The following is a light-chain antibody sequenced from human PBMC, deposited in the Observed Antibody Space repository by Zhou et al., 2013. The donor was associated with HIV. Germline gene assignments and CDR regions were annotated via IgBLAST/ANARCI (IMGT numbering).Light chain of an antibody. CDR1: EYIGEY. CDR2: AAS. CDR3: QQSYNMAIT. V-gene: IGKV1-39*01. J-gene: IGKJ5*01. Sequence: DIQVTQSPSSLSAFVGDRVTITCRASEYIGEYLNWYQQKPGKAPKLLIYAASSLQSGVPSRFSGSGSGTDFTLTISSLQPEDFAVYYCQQSYNMAITFGQGTRLEIQ.